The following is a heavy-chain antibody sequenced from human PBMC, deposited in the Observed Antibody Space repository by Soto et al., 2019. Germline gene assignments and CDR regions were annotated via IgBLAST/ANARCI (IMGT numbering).Heavy chain of an antibody. D-gene: IGHD5-12*01. Sequence: SQTLSLTCAISWDSVSSNSAAWNWIRQSPSRCLEWLGRTYYRSKWYNDYAVSVKSRITINPDTSKNQFSLQLNSVTPEDTAVYYCARARYSGYDTIYYYYYGMDVWGQGTTVTVSS. V-gene: IGHV6-1*01. CDR3: ARARYSGYDTIYYYYYGMDV. CDR1: WDSVSSNSAA. J-gene: IGHJ6*02. CDR2: TYYRSKWYN.